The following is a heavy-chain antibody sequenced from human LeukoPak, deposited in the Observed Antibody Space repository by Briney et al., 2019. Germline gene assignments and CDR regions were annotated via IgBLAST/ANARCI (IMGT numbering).Heavy chain of an antibody. J-gene: IGHJ3*02. D-gene: IGHD3-22*01. Sequence: SETLSLTCSVSGDSISIYYWGWVRQPPGKALEWIGNIFYSGSTYYSPSLKSRVTISLDTSRNQFSLKLNSVTAADTAVYYCAKSNGYGLIDIWGQGTMVTVSS. CDR2: IFYSGST. CDR3: AKSNGYGLIDI. V-gene: IGHV4-59*12. CDR1: GDSISIYY.